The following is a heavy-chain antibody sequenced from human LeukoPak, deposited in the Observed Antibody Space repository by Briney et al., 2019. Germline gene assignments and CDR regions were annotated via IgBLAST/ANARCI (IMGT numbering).Heavy chain of an antibody. CDR1: GFTFSSYS. Sequence: GGSLRLSCAASGFTFSSYSMNWVRQAPGKGLEWVSSISSSTTTIYYADSVKGRFTISRDNAKNSLYLQMNSLRAEDTAVYYCARGQGPRMGSSWYYFDYWGQGTLVTVSS. J-gene: IGHJ4*02. CDR2: ISSSTTTI. CDR3: ARGQGPRMGSSWYYFDY. D-gene: IGHD6-13*01. V-gene: IGHV3-48*01.